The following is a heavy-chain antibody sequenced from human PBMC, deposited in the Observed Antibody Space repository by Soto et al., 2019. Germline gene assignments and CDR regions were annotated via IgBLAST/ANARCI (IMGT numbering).Heavy chain of an antibody. CDR3: SCDNTAYYYLAY. CDR1: GFTFKNAW. CDR2: MKNQGSGWTT. D-gene: IGHD3-22*01. V-gene: IGHV3-15*07. Sequence: EVQLVESGGGLVEPGGSLRLSCAASGFTFKNAWMVWVRQAPGKGLEWVGRMKNQGSGWTTDYAAPVKGRFTISRDDSQNTLHLHMNSLKTEVTGVYYCSCDNTAYYYLAYWGQGTLVTVAA. J-gene: IGHJ4*02.